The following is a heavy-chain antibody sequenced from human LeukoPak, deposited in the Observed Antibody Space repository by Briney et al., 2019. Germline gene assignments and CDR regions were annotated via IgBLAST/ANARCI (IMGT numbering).Heavy chain of an antibody. J-gene: IGHJ4*02. CDR2: IIPILGIA. Sequence: GASVKVSCKASGGTFSSYAISWVRQAPGQGLEWMGRIIPILGIANYAQKFQGRVTITADKSTSTAYMELSSLRSEDTAVYYCARDLGRYYGSSGARGDYWGQGTLVTVSS. V-gene: IGHV1-69*04. D-gene: IGHD3-22*01. CDR3: ARDLGRYYGSSGARGDY. CDR1: GGTFSSYA.